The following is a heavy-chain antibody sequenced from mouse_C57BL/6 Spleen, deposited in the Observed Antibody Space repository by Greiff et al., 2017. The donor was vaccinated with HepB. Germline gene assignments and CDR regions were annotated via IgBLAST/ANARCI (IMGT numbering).Heavy chain of an antibody. V-gene: IGHV1-54*01. J-gene: IGHJ2*01. CDR3: ARTRTYYSNLGY. CDR2: INPGSGGT. Sequence: VKLMESGAELVRPGTSVKVSCKASGYSFTNYLIEWVKQRPGQGLEWIGVINPGSGGTNYNEKFKGKATLTADKSSSTAYMQLSSLTSEDSAVYLCARTRTYYSNLGYWGQGTTLTVSS. D-gene: IGHD2-5*01. CDR1: GYSFTNYL.